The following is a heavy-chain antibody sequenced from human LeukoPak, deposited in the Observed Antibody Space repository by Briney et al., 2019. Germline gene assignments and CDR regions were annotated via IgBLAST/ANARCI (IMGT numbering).Heavy chain of an antibody. CDR2: INTDGTNT. D-gene: IGHD3-22*01. Sequence: GGSLRLSCAASGFTFSSSWMHWVRQAPGKGLVWVSRINTDGTNTDYADSVKGRFTISRDNAKNSLFLQMNSLRAEDTAVYYCARRTGSYYDSSGYPDYWGQGTLVTVSS. CDR1: GFTFSSSW. J-gene: IGHJ4*02. CDR3: ARRTGSYYDSSGYPDY. V-gene: IGHV3-74*01.